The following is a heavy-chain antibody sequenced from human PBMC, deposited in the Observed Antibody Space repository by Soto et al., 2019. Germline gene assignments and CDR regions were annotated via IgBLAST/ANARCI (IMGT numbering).Heavy chain of an antibody. CDR2: ISGGGGTT. Sequence: EVQLLDSGGGLVQPGGSLRLSCAASGFTFINLAMSWVRQSPGKGLEWVSAISGGGGTTWYADSVRGRFTISRDNSKNTLYLQMNSLRAEDTAVYYCAKFGASGSYFQFDDWGQGTLVTVSS. J-gene: IGHJ4*02. V-gene: IGHV3-23*01. CDR1: GFTFINLA. D-gene: IGHD3-10*01. CDR3: AKFGASGSYFQFDD.